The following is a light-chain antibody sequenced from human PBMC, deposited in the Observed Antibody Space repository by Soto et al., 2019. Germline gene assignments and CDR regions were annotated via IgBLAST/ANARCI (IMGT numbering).Light chain of an antibody. CDR3: TSHAGSNAFSL. CDR2: EVT. V-gene: IGLV2-14*01. Sequence: QSVLTQPASVSGSAGQLIPISCTGTSSDIGAYDYVSWYQQYPGRVPKLIIHEVTNRPSGVSDRFSGSKSGNTASLTISGLQTEDEADYYCTSHAGSNAFSLFGTGTKVTV. J-gene: IGLJ1*01. CDR1: SSDIGAYDY.